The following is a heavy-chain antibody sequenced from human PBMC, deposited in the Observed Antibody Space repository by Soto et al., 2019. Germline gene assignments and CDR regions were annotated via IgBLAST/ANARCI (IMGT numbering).Heavy chain of an antibody. J-gene: IGHJ6*04. D-gene: IGHD2-8*01. V-gene: IGHV1-69*06. CDR2: IIPIFGTA. CDR1: GGTFSSYA. Sequence: SVKVSCEASGGTFSSYASSWVRQAPGQGLEWMGGIIPIFGTANYAQKFQGRVTITADKSTSTAYMELSSLRSEDMAVYYSVGVAPAKESPLDVWGKGTTVTVSS. CDR3: VGVAPAKESPLDV.